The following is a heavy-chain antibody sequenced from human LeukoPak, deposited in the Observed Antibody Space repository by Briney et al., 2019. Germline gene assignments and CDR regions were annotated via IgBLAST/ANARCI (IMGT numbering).Heavy chain of an antibody. CDR3: ARHEGYCSAGSCYSVRWFDP. CDR2: IFYSGTT. CDR1: GGSIRITSSC. V-gene: IGHV4-39*01. D-gene: IGHD2-15*01. Sequence: KPSETLSLTCTVSGGSIRITSSCWGWIRQPPGEGLEWIGRIFYSGTTYYNTSLKSRVTISVDTSKNQLSLKLTSVTATVTPVYYCARHEGYCSAGSCYSVRWFDPWGQGTLVTVSS. J-gene: IGHJ5*02.